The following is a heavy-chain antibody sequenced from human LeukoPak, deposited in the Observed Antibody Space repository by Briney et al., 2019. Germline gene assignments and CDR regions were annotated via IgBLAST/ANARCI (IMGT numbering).Heavy chain of an antibody. D-gene: IGHD6-19*01. CDR1: GGSISSSSYY. CDR2: IYYSGST. V-gene: IGHV4-39*01. CDR3: ARQIGYSSGWVDY. Sequence: SETLSLTCTVSGGSISSSSYYWGWIRQPPGKGLEWIGSIYYSGSTYYNPSLKSRVTISVDTSKNQFSLKLSSVTAADTAVYYCARQIGYSSGWVDYWGPGTLVTVPS. J-gene: IGHJ4*02.